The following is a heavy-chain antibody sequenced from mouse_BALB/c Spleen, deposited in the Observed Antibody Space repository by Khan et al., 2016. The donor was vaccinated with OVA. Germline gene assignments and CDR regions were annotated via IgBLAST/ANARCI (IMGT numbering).Heavy chain of an antibody. CDR3: NRGDVRFAY. Sequence: VQLQQSGAELVRSGASVNLSCTASGFSIKDYYMHWVKQRPEQGLEWIGWIDPENGDTEYDPKFQGKATVTADTSSNTAYLQLSSLTSEDTAVYYGNRGDVRFAYWGQGTLVTVSA. V-gene: IGHV14-4*02. J-gene: IGHJ3*01. CDR2: IDPENGDT. CDR1: GFSIKDYY. D-gene: IGHD3-3*01.